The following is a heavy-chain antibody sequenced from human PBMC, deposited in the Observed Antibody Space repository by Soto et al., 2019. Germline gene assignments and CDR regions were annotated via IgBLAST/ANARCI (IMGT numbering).Heavy chain of an antibody. CDR1: GYTFTSYG. D-gene: IGHD2-2*02. CDR2: ISAYNGNT. CDR3: AREIPPDIVVVPAAIRGGGTFDY. V-gene: IGHV1-18*01. J-gene: IGHJ4*02. Sequence: ASVKVSCKASGYTFTSYGISWVRQAPGQGLEWMGWISAYNGNTNYAQKLQGRVTMTTDTSTSTAYMELRSLRSDDTAVYYCAREIPPDIVVVPAAIRGGGTFDYWGKGTRVTV.